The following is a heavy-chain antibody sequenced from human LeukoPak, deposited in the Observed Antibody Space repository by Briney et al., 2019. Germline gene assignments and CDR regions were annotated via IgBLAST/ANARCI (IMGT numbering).Heavy chain of an antibody. D-gene: IGHD2-15*01. J-gene: IGHJ4*02. CDR1: GFTLSRNW. CDR3: ARGYCSGGDCFYFDV. CDR2: IKQDGSQK. Sequence: GGSLRLSCAAPGFTLSRNWMSWVRQAPGKGLGWVANIKQDGSQKYYVDSVKGRFTISRDNAKNSLYLQMNSLRAEDTAVYYCARGYCSGGDCFYFDVWGLGTLVTVSS. V-gene: IGHV3-7*04.